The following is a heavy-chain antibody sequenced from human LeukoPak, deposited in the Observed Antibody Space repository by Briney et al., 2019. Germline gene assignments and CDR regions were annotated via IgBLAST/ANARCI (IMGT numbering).Heavy chain of an antibody. CDR3: ANLLDVLTGNDY. CDR1: GFMFSYYD. V-gene: IGHV3-30*02. Sequence: GASLRLSCAASGFMFSYYDMDWVRQAPGKGLEWVGNISYDGSKRYYADSMEGRFTISRDNSKNTLYLQMNSLTAEDTAVYYCANLLDVLTGNDYWGQGTLVTVSP. D-gene: IGHD3-9*01. CDR2: ISYDGSKR. J-gene: IGHJ4*02.